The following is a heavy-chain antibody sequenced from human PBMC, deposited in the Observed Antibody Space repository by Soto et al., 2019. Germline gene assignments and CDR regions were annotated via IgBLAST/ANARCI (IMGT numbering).Heavy chain of an antibody. CDR2: IHYSGTT. V-gene: IGHV4-59*01. J-gene: IGHJ1*01. CDR3: AAGEASSRNLAPYYLDF. Sequence: SETLSLTCTVSGGSMRNYVWTWIRQPPGKGLEWIGYIHYSGTTSFFPSYNPSLRSRVTISEDTSKNQFSLKLSSVTTADTAVYFCAAGEASSRNLAPYYLDFWGQGTLVTVSS. D-gene: IGHD6-13*01. CDR1: GGSMRNYV.